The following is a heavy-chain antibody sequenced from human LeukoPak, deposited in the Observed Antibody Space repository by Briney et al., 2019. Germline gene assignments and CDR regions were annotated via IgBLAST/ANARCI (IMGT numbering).Heavy chain of an antibody. CDR3: ARSSTVTPLWYFDL. D-gene: IGHD4-17*01. V-gene: IGHV4-39*07. CDR1: GGSISSSGYY. Sequence: SETLSLTCTVSGGSISSSGYYWGWIRQPPGKGLEWIGIVYYSGSTSYNPSLKSRVTISVDTSKNQFSLRLSSVTAADTAVYYCARSSTVTPLWYFDLWGRGTLVTVSS. CDR2: VYYSGST. J-gene: IGHJ2*01.